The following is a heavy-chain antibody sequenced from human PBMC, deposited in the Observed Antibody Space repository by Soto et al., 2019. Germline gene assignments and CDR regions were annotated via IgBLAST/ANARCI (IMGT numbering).Heavy chain of an antibody. V-gene: IGHV4-30-4*01. CDR3: ARGGRTIFGRYFDY. J-gene: IGHJ4*02. D-gene: IGHD3-3*01. CDR1: GGSISSGDYY. Sequence: QVQLQESGPGLVKPSQTLSLTCTVSGGSISSGDYYWSWIRQPPGKGLEWIGYIDYSGSTYYNPSLGSRLTISVDTSKNQCSLKLSSVTAADTAVYYCARGGRTIFGRYFDYWGQGTLVTVSS. CDR2: IDYSGST.